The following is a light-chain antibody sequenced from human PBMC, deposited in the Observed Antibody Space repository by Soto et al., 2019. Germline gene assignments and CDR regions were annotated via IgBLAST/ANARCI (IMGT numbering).Light chain of an antibody. CDR2: GAS. J-gene: IGKJ1*01. V-gene: IGKV3-20*01. Sequence: IVMTQSPATLSVSPGETATLSCRASQYVSNKVAWYQQKPGQAPSLLVYGASSRATGIPDRFSGSGSGTDFTLSISRLESEDFAVYYCQQYGSSPRTFGQGTKVDTK. CDR1: QYVSNK. CDR3: QQYGSSPRT.